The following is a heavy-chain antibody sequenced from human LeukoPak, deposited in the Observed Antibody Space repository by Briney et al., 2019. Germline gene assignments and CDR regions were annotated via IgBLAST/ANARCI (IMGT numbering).Heavy chain of an antibody. J-gene: IGHJ4*02. CDR1: GGSISGSTYY. CDR2: VHYSGST. V-gene: IGHV4-39*07. D-gene: IGHD3-10*01. Sequence: SETLSLTCTVSGGSISGSTYYWAWIRQPPGQGPEWIGSVHYSGSTPYNPSLQSRVTISVDTSKNQFSLKLSSVTAADTAVYYCARGLYYGSGSYYYFDYWGQGTLVTVSS. CDR3: ARGLYYGSGSYYYFDY.